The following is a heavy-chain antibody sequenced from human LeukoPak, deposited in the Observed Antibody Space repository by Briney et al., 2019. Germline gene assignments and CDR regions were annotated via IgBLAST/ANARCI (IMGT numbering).Heavy chain of an antibody. CDR1: GGSFSGYY. CDR3: TRDLGNWDIDY. CDR2: IYYSGST. J-gene: IGHJ4*02. Sequence: SETLSLTCAVYGGSFSGYYWSWIRQPPGKGLEWIGSIYYSGSTYYNPSLKSRVTISRDTSNNQFSLKVSSVTAADTAMYYCTRDLGNWDIDYWGQGTLVTVSS. V-gene: IGHV4-34*01. D-gene: IGHD7-27*01.